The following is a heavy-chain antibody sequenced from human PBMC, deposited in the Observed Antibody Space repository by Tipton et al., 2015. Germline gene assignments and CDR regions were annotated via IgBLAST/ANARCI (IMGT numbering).Heavy chain of an antibody. D-gene: IGHD3-10*01. CDR1: GFTFRNYA. CDR3: AKDLSMFRGITIPHYYGLDV. V-gene: IGHV3-23*01. Sequence: SLRLSCAASGFTFRNYAMTWVRQAPGKGLEWVSAIGGSDGSTYYADSVKGRFTVSRDNSMNTPVLQMNSLRAEDTAVYYCAKDLSMFRGITIPHYYGLDVWGQGTTVTVSS. CDR2: IGGSDGST. J-gene: IGHJ6*02.